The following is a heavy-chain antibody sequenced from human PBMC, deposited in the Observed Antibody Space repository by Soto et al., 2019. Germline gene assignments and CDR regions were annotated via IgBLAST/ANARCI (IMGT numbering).Heavy chain of an antibody. J-gene: IGHJ6*02. CDR3: AKAPHDYYYGMDV. CDR1: GFSFSNYA. V-gene: IGHV3-23*01. CDR2: ISASGGST. Sequence: GGSLRLSCAASGFSFSNYAVTWVRQAPGKGLEWVSAISASGGSTYYADSVKGRFTISRDNSKNTLYLQMNSLRAEDTAVYYCAKAPHDYYYGMDVWGQGTTVTVSS.